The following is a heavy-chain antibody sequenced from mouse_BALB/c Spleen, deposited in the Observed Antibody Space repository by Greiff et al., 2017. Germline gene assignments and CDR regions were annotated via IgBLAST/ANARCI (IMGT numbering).Heavy chain of an antibody. CDR1: GYSFTGYF. CDR3: ARCGTTTAPYYFDY. CDR2: INPYNGDT. V-gene: IGHV1-20*02. J-gene: IGHJ2*01. D-gene: IGHD1-2*01. Sequence: EVKLMESGPELVKPGASVKISCKASGYSFTGYFMNWVMQSHGKSLEWIGRINPYNGDTFYNQKFKGKATLTVDKSSSTAHMELRSLASEDSAVYYCARCGTTTAPYYFDYWGQGTTLTVSS.